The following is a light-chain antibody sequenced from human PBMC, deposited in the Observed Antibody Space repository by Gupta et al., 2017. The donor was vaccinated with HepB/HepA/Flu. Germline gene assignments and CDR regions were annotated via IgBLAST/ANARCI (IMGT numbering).Light chain of an antibody. V-gene: IGKV2-30*01. CDR3: MQGKPLHL. CDR1: QSLVYSDGNTY. J-gene: IGKJ4*01. CDR2: KVS. Sequence: DVVMTQSPLSLPVTLGQPASISCSSSQSLVYSDGNTYLNWFQQRPGQSPRRLIYKVSNRDFGVTDRFSGSGEGTDFTLKSSRGEAEDVGVYYGMQGKPLHLFGRGTKVEIK.